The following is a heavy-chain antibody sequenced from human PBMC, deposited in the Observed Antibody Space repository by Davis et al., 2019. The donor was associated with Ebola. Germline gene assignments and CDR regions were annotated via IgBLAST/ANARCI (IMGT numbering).Heavy chain of an antibody. J-gene: IGHJ4*02. CDR3: ARVVSGNWNGRDY. D-gene: IGHD1-20*01. CDR2: ISGSGGST. Sequence: GESLKISCAASGFTFSSYAMSWVRQAPGKGLEWVSAISGSGGSTYYADSVKGRFTISRDNAKNSLYLQMNSLRAEDTAVYYCARVVSGNWNGRDYWGQGTLVTVSS. CDR1: GFTFSSYA. V-gene: IGHV3-23*01.